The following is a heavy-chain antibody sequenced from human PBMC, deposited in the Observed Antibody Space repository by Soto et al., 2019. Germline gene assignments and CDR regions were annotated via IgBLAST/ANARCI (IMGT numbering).Heavy chain of an antibody. J-gene: IGHJ5*02. Sequence: SVKVSCKASGGTFSSYALSWVRQAPGQGLEWMGGIVAIFGTANYAQKFQGRVTITADESTSTAHMELSSLKSEDTAVYYCAGDRNRDHWFGALCWFDPWGQGTLVTVSS. D-gene: IGHD3-10*01. CDR2: IVAIFGTA. CDR1: GGTFSSYA. V-gene: IGHV1-69*13. CDR3: AGDRNRDHWFGALCWFDP.